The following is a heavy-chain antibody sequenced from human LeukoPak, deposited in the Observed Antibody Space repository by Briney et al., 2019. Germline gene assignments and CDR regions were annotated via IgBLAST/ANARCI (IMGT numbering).Heavy chain of an antibody. CDR3: ATARPSYSSGWHDAFDI. V-gene: IGHV1-24*01. CDR1: GYTLTELS. D-gene: IGHD6-19*01. CDR2: FDPEDGET. Sequence: ASVKVSCKVSGYTLTELSMHWVRQAPGKGLEWMGGFDPEDGETIYAQKFQGRVTMTEDTSTDTAYMELSSLRSEDTAVYYCATARPSYSSGWHDAFDIWGQGTMVTVSS. J-gene: IGHJ3*02.